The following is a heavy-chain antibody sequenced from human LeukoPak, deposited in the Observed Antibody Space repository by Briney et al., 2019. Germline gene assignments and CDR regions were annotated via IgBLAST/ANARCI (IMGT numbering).Heavy chain of an antibody. CDR1: GFTFDDYA. CDR3: AKLYCSGGSCPMDV. V-gene: IGHV3-9*01. J-gene: IGHJ6*02. CDR2: ISWNSGSI. Sequence: GGPLRLSCAASGFTFDDYAIHWVRQAPGKGLEWVSGISWNSGSIGYADSVKGRFTISRDNAKNSLYLQMNSLRAEDTALYYCAKLYCSGGSCPMDVWGQGTTVTVSS. D-gene: IGHD2-15*01.